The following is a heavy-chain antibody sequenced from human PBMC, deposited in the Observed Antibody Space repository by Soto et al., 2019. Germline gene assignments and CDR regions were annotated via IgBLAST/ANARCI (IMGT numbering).Heavy chain of an antibody. CDR1: GFTFRSYG. Sequence: ESGGGVVQPGRSLRLSCAASGFTFRSYGMHWVRQAPGKGLEWVAVISYDGSNKYYADSVKGRFTISRDNSKNTLYLQMNSLRAEDTAVYYCARYCSGGSCYSYYYYGMDVWGQGTTVTVSS. D-gene: IGHD2-15*01. CDR2: ISYDGSNK. J-gene: IGHJ6*02. CDR3: ARYCSGGSCYSYYYYGMDV. V-gene: IGHV3-30*03.